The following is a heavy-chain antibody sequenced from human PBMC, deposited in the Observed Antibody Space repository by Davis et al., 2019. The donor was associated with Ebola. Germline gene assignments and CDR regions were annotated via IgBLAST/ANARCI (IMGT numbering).Heavy chain of an antibody. D-gene: IGHD5-18*01. Sequence: GESLKISCAASGFTFSNAWMSWVRQAPGKGLEWVGRIKSKTDGGTTDYAAPVKGRFTISRDDSKNTLYLQMNSLKTEDTAVYYCTTDSYGLFNYWGQGTLVTVSS. CDR1: GFTFSNAW. V-gene: IGHV3-15*01. J-gene: IGHJ4*02. CDR2: IKSKTDGGTT. CDR3: TTDSYGLFNY.